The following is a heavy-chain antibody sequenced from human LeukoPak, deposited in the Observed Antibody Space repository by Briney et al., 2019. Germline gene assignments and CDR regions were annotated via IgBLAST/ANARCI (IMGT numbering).Heavy chain of an antibody. V-gene: IGHV4-30-2*01. J-gene: IGHJ4*02. CDR3: ARESRKRYGGNSYYFDY. Sequence: SETLSLTCAVSGGSISSGGYSWSWIRQPPGKGLEWIVYIYHSGSTYYNPSLKSRVTISVDRSKNQFSLKLSSVTAADTAVYYCARESRKRYGGNSYYFDYWGQGTLVTVSS. CDR1: GGSISSGGYS. D-gene: IGHD4-23*01. CDR2: IYHSGST.